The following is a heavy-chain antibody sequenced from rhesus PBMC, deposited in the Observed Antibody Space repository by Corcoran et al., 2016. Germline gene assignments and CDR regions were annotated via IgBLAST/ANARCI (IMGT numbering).Heavy chain of an antibody. D-gene: IGHD6-25*01. CDR1: GGSISGYYY. J-gene: IGHJ2*01. CDR3: ARANGGSWNLYFGL. Sequence: QVKLQQWGEGLVKPSETLSLTCAVSGGSISGYYYWSWIRQAPGKGLEWIGNIVGNNASNKYNPSLKTRVTMSKGTSKNQFSLKLRLGTPAGTARDYFARANGGSWNLYFGLWGPGTPIPISS. V-gene: IGHV4-73*01. CDR2: IVGNNASN.